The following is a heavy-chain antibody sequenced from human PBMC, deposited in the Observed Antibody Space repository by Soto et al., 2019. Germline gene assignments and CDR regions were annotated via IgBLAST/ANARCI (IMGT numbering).Heavy chain of an antibody. CDR3: AKDSVSYNGIYDAFDI. J-gene: IGHJ3*02. CDR1: GFTFSNYA. CDR2: LGGGDDI. D-gene: IGHD3-3*02. V-gene: IGHV3-23*01. Sequence: VQLLESGGGLVQPGGSLRLSCEASGFTFSNYAMSWVRQAPGERPEWVSTLGGGDDIFYADSVKGRFTISKDDSRNMFYLRMDNVREEDTAIYFCAKDSVSYNGIYDAFDIWGQGKVVTVSS.